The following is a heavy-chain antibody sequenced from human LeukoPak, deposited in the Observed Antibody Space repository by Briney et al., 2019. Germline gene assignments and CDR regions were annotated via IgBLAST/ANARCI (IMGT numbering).Heavy chain of an antibody. CDR2: ISSSSSYI. V-gene: IGHV3-21*01. J-gene: IGHJ4*02. D-gene: IGHD6-19*01. CDR1: GLTFSSYG. Sequence: PGGSLRLSCAASGLTFSSYGMSWVRQAPGKGLEWVSSISSSSSYIYYADSVKGRFTISRDNAKNSLYLQMNSLRAEDTAVYYCARDGEQWPGGYWGQGTLVTVSS. CDR3: ARDGEQWPGGY.